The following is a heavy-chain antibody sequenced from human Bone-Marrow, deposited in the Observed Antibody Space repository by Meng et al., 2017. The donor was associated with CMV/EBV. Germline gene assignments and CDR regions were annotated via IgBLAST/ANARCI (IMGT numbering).Heavy chain of an antibody. J-gene: IGHJ5*02. Sequence: ASVKVSCKASGYTFTSYYMHWVRLAPGQGLEWMGIINPSGGSTSYAQKFQGRVTMTRDTSTSTVYMELSSLRSEDTAVYYCARGLVVVPAAIPWWFDPWGQGTLVTVSS. D-gene: IGHD2-2*02. V-gene: IGHV1-46*01. CDR2: INPSGGST. CDR3: ARGLVVVPAAIPWWFDP. CDR1: GYTFTSYY.